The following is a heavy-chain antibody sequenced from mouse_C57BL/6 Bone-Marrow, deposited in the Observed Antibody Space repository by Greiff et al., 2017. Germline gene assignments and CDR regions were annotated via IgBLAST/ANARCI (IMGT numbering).Heavy chain of an antibody. J-gene: IGHJ3*01. Sequence: VQLQQPGAELVKPGASVKLSCKASGYTFTSYWMQWVKQRPGQGLEWIGEIDPSDSYTNSNQKFKGKATLTVDTSSSTAYMQLSSLTSEDSAVYYCARGCAWFAYWGQGTLVTVSA. CDR3: ARGCAWFAY. CDR2: IDPSDSYT. CDR1: GYTFTSYW. V-gene: IGHV1-50*01.